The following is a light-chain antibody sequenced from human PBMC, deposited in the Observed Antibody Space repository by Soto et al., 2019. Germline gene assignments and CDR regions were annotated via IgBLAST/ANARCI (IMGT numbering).Light chain of an antibody. J-gene: IGKJ1*01. V-gene: IGKV1-5*03. CDR2: KAS. Sequence: DIQMTQSPSTLSGSIGDRVTITFRASQTISSWLAWYQQRPGKAPKLLIYKASTLKSGAPSRFSGSGSGTEFTLTISSLQPDDFATYYCQHYNSYSEAFGQGTNVDIK. CDR3: QHYNSYSEA. CDR1: QTISSW.